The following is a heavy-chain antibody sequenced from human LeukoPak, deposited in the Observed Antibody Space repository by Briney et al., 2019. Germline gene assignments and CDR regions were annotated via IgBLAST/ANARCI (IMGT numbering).Heavy chain of an antibody. CDR1: GGSISSYY. Sequence: SETLSLTCTVSGGSISSYYWGWIRQPPGKGLEWIGYIYYSGTTSYNPSLKSRVSISADTSKNQFSLKLTSVTAADTAVYYCARYLSSGPDYWGQGTLLTVSS. V-gene: IGHV4-59*01. CDR2: IYYSGTT. D-gene: IGHD3-10*01. CDR3: ARYLSSGPDY. J-gene: IGHJ4*02.